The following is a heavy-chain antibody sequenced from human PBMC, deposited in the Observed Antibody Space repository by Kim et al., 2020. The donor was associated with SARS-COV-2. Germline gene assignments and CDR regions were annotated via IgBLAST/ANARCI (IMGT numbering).Heavy chain of an antibody. D-gene: IGHD6-6*01. CDR3: ARGPYSSSSGQRNY. V-gene: IGHV3-7*01. Sequence: GGSLRLSCAASGFTFSSYWMSWVRQAPGKGLEWVANIKQDGSEKYYVDSVKGRFTISRDNAKNSLYLQMNSLRAEDTAVYYCARGPYSSSSGQRNYWGQGTLVTVSS. CDR1: GFTFSSYW. CDR2: IKQDGSEK. J-gene: IGHJ4*02.